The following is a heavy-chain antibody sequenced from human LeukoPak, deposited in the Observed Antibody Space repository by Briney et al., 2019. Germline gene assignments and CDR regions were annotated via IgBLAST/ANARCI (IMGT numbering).Heavy chain of an antibody. J-gene: IGHJ6*03. CDR2: ISSSGSTI. D-gene: IGHD3-22*01. Sequence: GGSLRLSCAASGFTFSSYEMNWVRQAPGKGLEWVSYISSSGSTIYYADSVKGRFTISRDNAKNSLYLQMNSLRAEDTAVYYCARVNYDSSGYYSYYYYYYMDVWGKGTTVTISS. CDR1: GFTFSSYE. V-gene: IGHV3-48*03. CDR3: ARVNYDSSGYYSYYYYYYMDV.